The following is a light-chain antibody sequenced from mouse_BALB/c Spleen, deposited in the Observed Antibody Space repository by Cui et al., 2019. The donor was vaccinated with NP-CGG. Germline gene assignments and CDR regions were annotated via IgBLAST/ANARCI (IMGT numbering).Light chain of an antibody. J-gene: IGLJ1*01. CDR1: TGAVTTSNY. V-gene: IGLV1*01. Sequence: QTVVTQESALTTSPGETVTLTCRSSTGAVTTSNYANWVQEKPDHLFTVLIGVTYNRAPGVPARFSGSLIGDKAALTITGAQTEDEAIYFCALWYSNHWVFGGGTKLTVL. CDR2: VTY. CDR3: ALWYSNHWV.